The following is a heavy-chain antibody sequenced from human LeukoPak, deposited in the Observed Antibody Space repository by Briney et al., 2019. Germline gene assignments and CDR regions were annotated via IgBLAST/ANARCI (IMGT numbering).Heavy chain of an antibody. CDR2: ISSSSSTI. CDR3: ARERLSGATLDAFDI. CDR1: GFAFSSYS. Sequence: GGSLRLSCAASGFAFSSYSMNWVRQAPGKGLEWVSYISSSSSTIYYADSVKGRFTISRDNAKNSLYLQMNSLRAEDTAVYYCARERLSGATLDAFDIWGQGTMVTVSS. V-gene: IGHV3-48*04. D-gene: IGHD7-27*01. J-gene: IGHJ3*02.